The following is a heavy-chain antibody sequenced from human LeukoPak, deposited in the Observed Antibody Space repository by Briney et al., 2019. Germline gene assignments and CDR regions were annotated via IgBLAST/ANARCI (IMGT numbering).Heavy chain of an antibody. CDR3: ARYLPGRAYDYAL. CDR2: ISGSGTTI. D-gene: IGHD4-17*01. V-gene: IGHV3-48*04. Sequence: GGSLRLSCAASGFAFSTYGMNWVRQAPGKGLEWVSYISGSGTTIYYAASVKGRFTISRDSAKNSLYLHMNSLRAEDTAVYYCARYLPGRAYDYALWGQGTLVTVSS. CDR1: GFAFSTYG. J-gene: IGHJ4*02.